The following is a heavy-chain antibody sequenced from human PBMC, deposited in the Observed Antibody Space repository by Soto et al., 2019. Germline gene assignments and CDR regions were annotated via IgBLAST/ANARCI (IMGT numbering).Heavy chain of an antibody. CDR3: ARGLSVTLFDN. CDR1: GGSISTGGYY. D-gene: IGHD4-17*01. V-gene: IGHV4-31*03. Sequence: QVQLEESGPGLVKHSPTLSSTGTFSGGSISTGGYYWTWIRQPPGKGLEWIGYIYYSGSTYYNPSLKSRVTISVDTSKNQFSLQLSSVTAADTDVYYCARGLSVTLFDNWGQGTLVTVSS. J-gene: IGHJ4*02. CDR2: IYYSGST.